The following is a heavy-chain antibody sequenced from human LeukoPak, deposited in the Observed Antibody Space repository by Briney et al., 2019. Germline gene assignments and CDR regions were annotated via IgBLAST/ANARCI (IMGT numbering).Heavy chain of an antibody. V-gene: IGHV4-61*10. CDR2: IYYSGST. D-gene: IGHD3-10*01. CDR3: AREPTYYYGSGSYPHAFDI. Sequence: PSETLSLTCTVSGGSISSGSYYWSWIRQPAGTGLEWIGRIYYSGSTNYNPSLKSRVTISVDTSKNQFSLKLSSVTAADTAVYYCAREPTYYYGSGSYPHAFDIWGQGTMVTVSS. CDR1: GGSISSGSYY. J-gene: IGHJ3*02.